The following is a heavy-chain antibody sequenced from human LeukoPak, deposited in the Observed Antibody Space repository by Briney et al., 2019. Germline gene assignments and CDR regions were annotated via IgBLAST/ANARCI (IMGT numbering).Heavy chain of an antibody. CDR2: ISSYSGVI. CDR1: GYTFSTYG. D-gene: IGHD3-10*01. Sequence: GSSVKVSCKASGYTFSTYGISSVREAPGHGLGWRGWISSYSGVIKNAQKLLSRVTMTIDTSTSTDEMEVRSLRSDDTAVYYCATGLTVFRGADYYDMDVWGRGTTVTVCS. J-gene: IGHJ6*02. CDR3: ATGLTVFRGADYYDMDV. V-gene: IGHV1-18*01.